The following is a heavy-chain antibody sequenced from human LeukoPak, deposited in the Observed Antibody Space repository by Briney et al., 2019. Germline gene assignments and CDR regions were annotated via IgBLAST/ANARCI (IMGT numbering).Heavy chain of an antibody. CDR1: GFTFSNYW. D-gene: IGHD2-21*02. Sequence: GGSLRLSCAASGFTFSNYWMHWVRQAPGEALMWVSRIRSDGSSTTYADSVKGRFTISRDNAKNTLYLQMNSLRAEDTAVYYCSRDSLSSCGGDCYSGLDVWGQGTTVTVSS. J-gene: IGHJ6*02. CDR3: SRDSLSSCGGDCYSGLDV. V-gene: IGHV3-74*01. CDR2: IRSDGSST.